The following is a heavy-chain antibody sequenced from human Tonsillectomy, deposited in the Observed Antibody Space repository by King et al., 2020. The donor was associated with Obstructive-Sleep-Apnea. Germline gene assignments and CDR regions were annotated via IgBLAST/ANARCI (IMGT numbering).Heavy chain of an antibody. V-gene: IGHV5-10-1*01. CDR2: IDPSDSYT. J-gene: IGHJ5*02. D-gene: IGHD2-2*01. CDR3: ARQEADGGQLLPSNWSAP. CDR1: GYSFTIYW. Sequence: QLVQSGAEVKKPGESLRISCKGSGYSFTIYWISWVRQMPGKGLEWMGRIDPSDSYTNYSPSFQGHVTISADKSISTAYLQWSSLKASDTAMYYCARQEADGGQLLPSNWSAPWGQGTLVTVSS.